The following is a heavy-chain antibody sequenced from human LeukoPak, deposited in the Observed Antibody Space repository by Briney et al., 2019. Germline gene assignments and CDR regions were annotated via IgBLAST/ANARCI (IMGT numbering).Heavy chain of an antibody. D-gene: IGHD6-13*01. V-gene: IGHV4-34*01. CDR3: ARPAAGKKGYNWFDP. CDR2: INHSGST. CDR1: GGSFSGYY. J-gene: IGHJ5*02. Sequence: SETLSLTCAVYGGSFSGYYWSWIRQPPGKGLEWIGEINHSGSTNYNPSLKSRVTISVDTSKNQFSLKLSSVTAADTAVYYCARPAAGKKGYNWFDPWGQGTLVTVSS.